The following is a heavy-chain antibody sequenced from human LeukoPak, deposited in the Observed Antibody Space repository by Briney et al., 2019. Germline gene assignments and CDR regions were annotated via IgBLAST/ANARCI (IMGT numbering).Heavy chain of an antibody. V-gene: IGHV3-23*01. CDR2: ISGSGGST. CDR1: GFTFSSYA. CDR3: AKGGRSSGWYGDFDY. J-gene: IGHJ4*02. Sequence: GFLRLSCAASGFTFSSYAMSWVRQAPGKGLEWVSAISGSGGSTYYADSVKGRFTISRDNSKNTLYLQMNSLRAEDAAVYYCAKGGRSSGWYGDFDYWGQGTLVTVSS. D-gene: IGHD6-19*01.